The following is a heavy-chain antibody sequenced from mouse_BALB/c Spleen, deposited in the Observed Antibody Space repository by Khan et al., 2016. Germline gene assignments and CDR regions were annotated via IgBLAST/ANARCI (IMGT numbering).Heavy chain of an antibody. D-gene: IGHD2-3*01. CDR3: ARDDGWFAY. V-gene: IGHV5-4*02. Sequence: EVELVESGGGLVKPGGSLKLSCAASGFTFSDYYMYWVRQTPEKRLEWVATISAGGSYTYYPDSVKGRFTIFRDNAKNNLYLQMSSLKSEDTAMDYCARDDGWFAYWGQGTLVTVSA. CDR2: ISAGGSYT. CDR1: GFTFSDYY. J-gene: IGHJ3*01.